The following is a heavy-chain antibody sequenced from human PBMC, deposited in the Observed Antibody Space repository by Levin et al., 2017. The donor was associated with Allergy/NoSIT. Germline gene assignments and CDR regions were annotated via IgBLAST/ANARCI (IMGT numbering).Heavy chain of an antibody. Sequence: GSLRLSCTVSGGSISSYYWTWIRQPAGKGLEWIGRILASGSTNYNPSLKSRDTMSVDTSKDQFSLNLSSATAADTAVYYCVRGGGGAYQFDPWGQGTLVTVSS. V-gene: IGHV4-4*07. CDR3: VRGGGGAYQFDP. CDR2: ILASGST. CDR1: GGSISSYY. D-gene: IGHD1-26*01. J-gene: IGHJ5*01.